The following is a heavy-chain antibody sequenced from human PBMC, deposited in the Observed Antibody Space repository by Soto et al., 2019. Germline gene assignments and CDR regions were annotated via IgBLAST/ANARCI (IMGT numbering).Heavy chain of an antibody. J-gene: IGHJ6*02. Sequence: PSETLSLTCAVSGGSISSNNWWSWVRQPPGKGLEWIGEIYHSGSTSYNPSLKSRVTISVDKSKNQFSLKLTSVTAADTAVYYCARAVIGYSGYDSGDYYYGMDVWGQGTTVTVSS. CDR3: ARAVIGYSGYDSGDYYYGMDV. V-gene: IGHV4-4*02. D-gene: IGHD5-12*01. CDR1: GGSISSNNW. CDR2: IYHSGST.